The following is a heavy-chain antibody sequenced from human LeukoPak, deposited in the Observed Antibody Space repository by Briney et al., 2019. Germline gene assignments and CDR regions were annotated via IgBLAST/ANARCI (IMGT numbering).Heavy chain of an antibody. CDR3: ARDLYYYDSSGLEFGY. Sequence: GGSLRLSCAASGFTFSSYAMSWARQAPGKRLEWVSAISGGGGTTYYADSVKGRFTISRDNSKNTLYLQMNSLRAEDTAVYYCARDLYYYDSSGLEFGYWGQGTLVTVSS. V-gene: IGHV3-23*01. CDR1: GFTFSSYA. CDR2: ISGGGGTT. J-gene: IGHJ4*02. D-gene: IGHD3-22*01.